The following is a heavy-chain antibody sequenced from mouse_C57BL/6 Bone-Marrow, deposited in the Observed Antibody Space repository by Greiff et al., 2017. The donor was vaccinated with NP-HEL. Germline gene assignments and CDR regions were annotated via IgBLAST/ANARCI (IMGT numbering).Heavy chain of an antibody. J-gene: IGHJ3*01. CDR3: ARQGGSRMFAY. Sequence: EVHLVESGGDLVKPGGSLKLSCAASGFTFSSYGMSWVRQTPDKRLEWVATISSGGSYTYYPDSVKGRFTISRDNAKNTLYLQMSSLKSEDTAMYYCARQGGSRMFAYWGQGTLVTVSA. V-gene: IGHV5-6*01. CDR2: ISSGGSYT. CDR1: GFTFSSYG.